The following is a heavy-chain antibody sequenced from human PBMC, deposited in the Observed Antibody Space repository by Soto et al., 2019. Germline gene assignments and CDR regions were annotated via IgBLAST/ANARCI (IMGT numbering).Heavy chain of an antibody. V-gene: IGHV4-30-2*01. CDR2: IYHSGST. CDR3: ARRPNYYDSSRNWFDP. Sequence: SETLSLTCAVSGDSISSGGYSWNWIRQPPGKGLEWIGYIYHSGSTNYNPSLKSRVTVSVDRSKNQFSLKLSSVTAADTAVYYCARRPNYYDSSRNWFDPWGQGTLVTVSS. CDR1: GDSISSGGYS. D-gene: IGHD3-22*01. J-gene: IGHJ5*02.